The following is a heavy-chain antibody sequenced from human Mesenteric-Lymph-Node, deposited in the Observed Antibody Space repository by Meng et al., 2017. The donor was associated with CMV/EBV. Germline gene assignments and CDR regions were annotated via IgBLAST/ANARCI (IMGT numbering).Heavy chain of an antibody. CDR1: GGSFSGYY. V-gene: IGHV4-34*01. J-gene: IGHJ4*02. CDR3: ARGSDIPVNNY. D-gene: IGHD2-15*01. CDR2: INHNGVP. Sequence: QVDLQQPGAGLLKASETLSGTCAVYGGSFSGYYWSWIRQPPGKGLEWIGEINHNGVPNYNPSRKSRVTISRDRSKNQFSLKLSSVTAEDTAVYYCARGSDIPVNNYWGQGTLVTVSS.